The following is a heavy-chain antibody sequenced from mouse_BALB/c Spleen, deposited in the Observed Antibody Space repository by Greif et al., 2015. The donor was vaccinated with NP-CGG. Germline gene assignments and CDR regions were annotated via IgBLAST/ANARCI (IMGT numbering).Heavy chain of an antibody. D-gene: IGHD1-2*01. V-gene: IGHV5-17*02. CDR3: ARSHFYGAAWFAY. J-gene: IGHJ3*01. CDR2: ISSGSSTI. CDR1: GFTFSSFG. Sequence: EVQGVESGGGLVQTGGSRKHSCAASGFTFSSFGMHWVRQAPERGLEWVAYISSGSSTIYYADTVKGRFTISRDNPKNPLFLQMPSLRSEDTALYYCARSHFYGAAWFAYWRHGTLLTVSA.